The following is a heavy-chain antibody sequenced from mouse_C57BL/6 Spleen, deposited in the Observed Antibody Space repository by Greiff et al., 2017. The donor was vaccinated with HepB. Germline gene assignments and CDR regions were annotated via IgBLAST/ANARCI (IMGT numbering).Heavy chain of an antibody. V-gene: IGHV1-72*01. Sequence: QVQLKESGAELVKPGASVKLSCKASGYTFTSYWMHWVKQRPGRGLEWIGRIDPNSGGTKYNEKFKSKATLTVDKPSSTAYMQLSSLTSEDSAVYYCARTNYYGSIYAMDYWGQGTSVTVSS. CDR1: GYTFTSYW. CDR2: IDPNSGGT. D-gene: IGHD1-1*01. J-gene: IGHJ4*01. CDR3: ARTNYYGSIYAMDY.